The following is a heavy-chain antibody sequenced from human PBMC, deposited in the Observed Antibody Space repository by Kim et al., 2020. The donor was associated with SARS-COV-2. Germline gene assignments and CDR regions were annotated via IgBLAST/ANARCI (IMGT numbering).Heavy chain of an antibody. Sequence: GESLKISCKGSGYSFTSYWISWVRQMPGKGLEWMGRIDPSDSYTNYSPSFQGHVTISADKSISTAYLQWSSLKASDTAMYYCARHSYYYDSSGPDAFDIWGQGTMVTVSS. J-gene: IGHJ3*02. D-gene: IGHD3-22*01. CDR3: ARHSYYYDSSGPDAFDI. V-gene: IGHV5-10-1*01. CDR2: IDPSDSYT. CDR1: GYSFTSYW.